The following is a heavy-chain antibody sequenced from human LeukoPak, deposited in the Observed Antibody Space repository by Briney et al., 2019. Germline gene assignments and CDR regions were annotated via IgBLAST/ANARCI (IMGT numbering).Heavy chain of an antibody. CDR2: INPGGDNT. Sequence: ASVKVSCKASGYTFTRSYIHWVRQAPGQRLEWMGLINPGGDNTNYAQNFQGRVTMTSDTSARTVYMELSSLRSEDTAIYYCARIRDGYNDAYDIWGQGTVVTVPS. V-gene: IGHV1-46*01. CDR1: GYTFTRSY. D-gene: IGHD5-24*01. CDR3: ARIRDGYNDAYDI. J-gene: IGHJ3*02.